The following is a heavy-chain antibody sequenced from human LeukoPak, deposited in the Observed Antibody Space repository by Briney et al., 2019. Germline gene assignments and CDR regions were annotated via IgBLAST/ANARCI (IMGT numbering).Heavy chain of an antibody. D-gene: IGHD3-22*01. V-gene: IGHV1-2*04. J-gene: IGHJ6*02. CDR2: FNPNSGGT. Sequence: ASVKVSCKASGYTFTGYYMHWVRQAPGQGLEWMGWFNPNSGGTNYAQKFQGWVTMTRDTSISTAYMELSRLRSDDTAVYYCARTPAYYYDSSGYPRPGYYYYGMDVWGQGTTVTVSS. CDR3: ARTPAYYYDSSGYPRPGYYYYGMDV. CDR1: GYTFTGYY.